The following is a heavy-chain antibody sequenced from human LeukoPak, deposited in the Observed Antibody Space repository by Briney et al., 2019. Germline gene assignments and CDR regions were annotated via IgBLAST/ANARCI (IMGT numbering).Heavy chain of an antibody. D-gene: IGHD6-19*01. Sequence: PGESLKISCEGSGYSLSPYWIAWVRQVPGKGLEWMGLIYPGDSDTRYSPSFQGQVTFSADKSINTVFLQWSSLKASDTAIYYCVRRSPMAGDAFDLWGQGTMVTVSS. J-gene: IGHJ3*01. CDR2: IYPGDSDT. CDR3: VRRSPMAGDAFDL. CDR1: GYSLSPYW. V-gene: IGHV5-51*01.